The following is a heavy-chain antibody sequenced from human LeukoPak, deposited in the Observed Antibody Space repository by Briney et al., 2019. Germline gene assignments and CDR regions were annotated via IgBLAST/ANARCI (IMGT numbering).Heavy chain of an antibody. J-gene: IGHJ3*02. Sequence: SAPLSLTCVVCGGSISGYYWSCIRQPPGKVLEWIGEVNQSGTNNYNPSLKSRATISVDRSKNQLSLKLSSVTGANTAVYYCAYWPAAADYDSGEDAFDIWGQGTMVSVSS. V-gene: IGHV4-34*01. CDR2: VNQSGTN. CDR3: AYWPAAADYDSGEDAFDI. CDR1: GGSISGYY. D-gene: IGHD3-22*01.